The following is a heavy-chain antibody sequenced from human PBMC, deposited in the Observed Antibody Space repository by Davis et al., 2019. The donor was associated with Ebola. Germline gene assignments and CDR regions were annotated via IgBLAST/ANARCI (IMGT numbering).Heavy chain of an antibody. D-gene: IGHD3-3*01. J-gene: IGHJ5*02. CDR2: INHSGST. Sequence: SETLSPTCAAYGGSFSGYYWSWIRQPPGKGLEWIGEINHSGSTNYNPSLKSRVTISADTSKNQFSLKLSSVTAADTAVYYCARRIFGGRGWFDPWGQGTLVTVSS. CDR3: ARRIFGGRGWFDP. CDR1: GGSFSGYY. V-gene: IGHV4-34*01.